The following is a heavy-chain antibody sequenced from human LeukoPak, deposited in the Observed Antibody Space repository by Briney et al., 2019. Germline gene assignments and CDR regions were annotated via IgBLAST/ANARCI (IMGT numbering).Heavy chain of an antibody. CDR1: GFTFSIYA. CDR3: AKDSSGWYYFDY. V-gene: IGHV3-23*01. Sequence: GGSLRLSCAASGFTFSIYATSWVRQAPGKGLEWVSVISNSGGSTYYADSVKGRFTISRDNSKNTLYLQMNSLRAEDTAVYYCAKDSSGWYYFDYWGQGTLVTVSS. J-gene: IGHJ4*02. D-gene: IGHD6-19*01. CDR2: ISNSGGST.